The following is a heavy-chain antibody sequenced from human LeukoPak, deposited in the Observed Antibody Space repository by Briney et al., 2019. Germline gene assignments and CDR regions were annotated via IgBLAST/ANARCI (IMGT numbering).Heavy chain of an antibody. V-gene: IGHV4-38-2*02. CDR3: ARAGRLVRYFQH. J-gene: IGHJ1*01. CDR1: GYSISSGYY. Sequence: PSETLSLTCTVSGYSISSGYYWGWIRQPPGKGLEWIGEINHSGSTNYNPSLKSRVTISVDTSKNQFSLKLSSVTAADTAVYYCARAGRLVRYFQHRGQGTLVTVSS. D-gene: IGHD3-9*01. CDR2: INHSGST.